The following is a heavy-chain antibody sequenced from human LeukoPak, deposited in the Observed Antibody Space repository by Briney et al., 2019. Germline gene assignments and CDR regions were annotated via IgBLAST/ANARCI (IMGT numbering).Heavy chain of an antibody. CDR3: ARAPSPARAYFDY. J-gene: IGHJ4*02. CDR2: IYHGGST. Sequence: SETLSLTCAVSGGSISSGGYSWRWIRQPPGKGLEWIGFIYHGGSTYYNPSLKSRVTISVDRSKNQFSLKLTSVTAADTAVYYCARAPSPARAYFDYWGQGTLVTVSS. V-gene: IGHV4-30-2*01. D-gene: IGHD3-16*01. CDR1: GGSISSGGYS.